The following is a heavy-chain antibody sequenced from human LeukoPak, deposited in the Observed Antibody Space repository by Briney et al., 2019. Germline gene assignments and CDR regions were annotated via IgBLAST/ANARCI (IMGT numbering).Heavy chain of an antibody. V-gene: IGHV3-48*02. J-gene: IGHJ5*02. CDR2: IGGSGVAT. D-gene: IGHD3-3*01. CDR3: ARGGQSADNWFDP. Sequence: GGSLRLSCAASGFTFNIYGMNWVRQAPGKGLEWVAYIGGSGVATYYTDFVRGRFTISRDNARNSPYLQMNSLRDEDTAIYYCARGGQSADNWFDPWGQGILVTVSS. CDR1: GFTFNIYG.